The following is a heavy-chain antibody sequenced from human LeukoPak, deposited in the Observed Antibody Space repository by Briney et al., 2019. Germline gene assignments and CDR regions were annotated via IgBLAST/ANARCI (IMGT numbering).Heavy chain of an antibody. Sequence: ASVKVSFKASGYTFTGYYMHWVRQAPGQELEWMGWINPNSGGTNYAQKFQGRVTMTRDTSISTAYMELSRLRSDDTAVYYCARGGYSSSSRRGGIDYWGQGTLVTVSS. CDR1: GYTFTGYY. V-gene: IGHV1-2*02. J-gene: IGHJ4*02. CDR3: ARGGYSSSSRRGGIDY. D-gene: IGHD6-6*01. CDR2: INPNSGGT.